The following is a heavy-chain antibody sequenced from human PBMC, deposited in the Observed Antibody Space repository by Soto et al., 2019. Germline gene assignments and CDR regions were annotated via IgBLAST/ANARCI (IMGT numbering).Heavy chain of an antibody. J-gene: IGHJ3*02. Sequence: GESLKISCKGSGYSFTSYWIGWVRQMPGKGLEWMGIIYPGDSDTRYSPSFQGQVTISADKSISTAYLQWSSLKASDTAMYYCARSLVELPTRGAFDIWGQGTMVTVSS. CDR2: IYPGDSDT. CDR1: GYSFTSYW. V-gene: IGHV5-51*01. D-gene: IGHD3-16*01. CDR3: ARSLVELPTRGAFDI.